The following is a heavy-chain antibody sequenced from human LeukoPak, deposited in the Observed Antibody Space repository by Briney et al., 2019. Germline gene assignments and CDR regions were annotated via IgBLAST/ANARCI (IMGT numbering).Heavy chain of an antibody. J-gene: IGHJ4*02. CDR2: IIPIFGTA. D-gene: IGHD5-24*01. Sequence: SVKVSCKASGGTFSSYAISWVRQAPGQGLEWMGGIIPIFGTANYAQKFQGRVTITTDESTSTAYMELSSLRSEDTAVYYCARDGRDRYTDVAHFDYWGQGTLVTVSS. CDR3: ARDGRDRYTDVAHFDY. V-gene: IGHV1-69*05. CDR1: GGTFSSYA.